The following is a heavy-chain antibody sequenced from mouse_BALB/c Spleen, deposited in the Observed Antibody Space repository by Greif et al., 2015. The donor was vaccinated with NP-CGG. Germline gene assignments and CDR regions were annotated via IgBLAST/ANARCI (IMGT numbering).Heavy chain of an antibody. CDR1: GYTFTDYY. Sequence: QVQLQQSGPELVKPGASVKISCKASGYTFTDYYINWVNQKPGQGLERIGWIYPGSGNTKYNEKFKGKATLTVDTSSSTACMQFSSLTSEDTAVYFCARRTGTEAMDYWGQGTSVTVSS. CDR2: IYPGSGNT. V-gene: IGHV1-84*02. D-gene: IGHD4-1*01. J-gene: IGHJ4*01. CDR3: ARRTGTEAMDY.